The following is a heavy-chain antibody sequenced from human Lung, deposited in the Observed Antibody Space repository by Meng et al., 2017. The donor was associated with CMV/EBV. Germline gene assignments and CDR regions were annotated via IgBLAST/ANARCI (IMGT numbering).Heavy chain of an antibody. D-gene: IGHD1-26*01. CDR3: ARGKQDAWELLAY. Sequence: QVQLQDSGPGLVKPSGTLSLTGGVSGVSISSNIRWSWVRQPPGKGLEWIGDIYDSGSTNYNPSLNSRISISLDKSKNHFSLKVNSVTAADTAVYYCARGKQDAWELLAYWGQGALVTVSS. V-gene: IGHV4-4*02. CDR1: GVSISSNIR. J-gene: IGHJ4*02. CDR2: IYDSGST.